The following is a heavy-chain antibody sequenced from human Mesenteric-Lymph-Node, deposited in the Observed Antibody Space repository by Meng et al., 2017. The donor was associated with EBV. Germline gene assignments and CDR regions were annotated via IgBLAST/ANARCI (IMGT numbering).Heavy chain of an antibody. V-gene: IGHV1-69*06. CDR3: ATIPRRSFEGNLDS. CDR2: INPIFGTT. D-gene: IGHD1/OR15-1a*01. Sequence: QVQWVEAGGDVKRPGSSGKLSGKPAGGTFTNYAFSWVRQAPGQGLEWMGGINPIFGTTTYAQKFQGRVTITADKSTSTAYMELSSLRSEDTAVYYCATIPRRSFEGNLDSWGQGTLVTVSS. CDR1: GGTFTNYA. J-gene: IGHJ4*02.